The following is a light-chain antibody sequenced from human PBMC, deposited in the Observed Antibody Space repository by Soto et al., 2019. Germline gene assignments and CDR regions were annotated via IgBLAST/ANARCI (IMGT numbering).Light chain of an antibody. J-gene: IGKJ2*01. CDR1: QSLVYSDGNTY. CDR2: KIS. Sequence: IVLTQTPLSSPVSLGQPASISCRSSQSLVYSDGNTYLNWLHQRPGQPPRLLIYKISDRFSGVPDRLSGSGAGTDFTLTISRVESEDVGVYYCMQTSQTPHTFGQGTKLEIK. CDR3: MQTSQTPHT. V-gene: IGKV2-24*01.